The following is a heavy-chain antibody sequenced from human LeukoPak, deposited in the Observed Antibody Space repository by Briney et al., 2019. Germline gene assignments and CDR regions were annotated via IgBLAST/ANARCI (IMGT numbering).Heavy chain of an antibody. CDR3: ARGHYGFDY. CDR2: ILADGTTT. Sequence: GGSLRLSCAASGFIFSDYEMYWVRQAPGKGLVWVSRILADGTTTMYADSVKGRFTISRDNAKNTLYLQMNSLRAEDTAAYYCARGHYGFDYWGQGTLVIVSS. J-gene: IGHJ4*02. D-gene: IGHD3-10*01. CDR1: GFIFSDYE. V-gene: IGHV3-74*03.